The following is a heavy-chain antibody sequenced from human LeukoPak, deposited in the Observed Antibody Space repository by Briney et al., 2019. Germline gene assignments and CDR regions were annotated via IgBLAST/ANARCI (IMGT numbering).Heavy chain of an antibody. J-gene: IGHJ4*02. Sequence: KPSETLSLTCAVSGASTSDYHWSWMRQPPGKGLEWIGYIYYSGSTNYNPSLKSRVTISVDTSKDQFSLKLSSVTAADTAVYYCARGRYSSSPWGQGALVTVSS. D-gene: IGHD6-6*01. CDR2: IYYSGST. V-gene: IGHV4-59*01. CDR1: GASTSDYH. CDR3: ARGRYSSSP.